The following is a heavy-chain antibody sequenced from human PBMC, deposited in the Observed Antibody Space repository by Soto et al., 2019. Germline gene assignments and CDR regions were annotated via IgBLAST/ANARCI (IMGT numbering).Heavy chain of an antibody. CDR3: ARVVIYRGSYYYYYGMDV. CDR1: GGSISSYY. J-gene: IGHJ6*02. D-gene: IGHD5-12*01. CDR2: IYYSGST. Sequence: SETLSLTCTVSGGSISSYYWSWIRQPPGKGLEWIGYIYYSGSTNYNPSLKSRVTISVDTSKNQFSLRLSSVTAADTAVYYCARVVIYRGSYYYYYGMDVWGQGTTVTVSS. V-gene: IGHV4-59*01.